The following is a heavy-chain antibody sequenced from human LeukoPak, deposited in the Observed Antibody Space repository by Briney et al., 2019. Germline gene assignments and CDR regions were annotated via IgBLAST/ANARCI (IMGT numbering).Heavy chain of an antibody. V-gene: IGHV3-21*01. CDR3: ARAAVWAFDI. CDR1: GFTFSSYS. CDR2: ISSSSSYI. Sequence: GGSLRLSCAASGFTFSSYSMSWVRQAPGKGLEWVSSISSSSSYIYYADSVKGRFTISRDNAKNSLYLQMNSLRAEDTAVYYCARAAVWAFDIWGQGTMVTVSS. J-gene: IGHJ3*02. D-gene: IGHD6-19*01.